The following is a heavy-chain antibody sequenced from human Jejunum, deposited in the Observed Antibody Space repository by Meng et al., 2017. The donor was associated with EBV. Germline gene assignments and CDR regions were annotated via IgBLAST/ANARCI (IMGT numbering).Heavy chain of an antibody. CDR3: AREARSSGYHPGIGP. Sequence: QVQLQQWGAGLLKPSETLSLTCAVYGGFFSGYYWSWIRQPPGKGLEWIGEINHSGSTNYNPSLKSRVTISVDTSKNQFSLKLSSVTAADTAVYYCAREARSSGYHPGIGPWGQGTLVTASS. J-gene: IGHJ5*02. CDR1: GGFFSGYY. V-gene: IGHV4-34*01. D-gene: IGHD3-22*01. CDR2: INHSGST.